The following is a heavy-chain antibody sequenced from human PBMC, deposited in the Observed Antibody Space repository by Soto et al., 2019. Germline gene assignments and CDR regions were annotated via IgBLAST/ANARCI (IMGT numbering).Heavy chain of an antibody. V-gene: IGHV1-69*12. CDR3: VRVVAIPGYPDN. J-gene: IGHJ4*02. Sequence: QVQLVQSGAEVRQPASSVKVSCKTSGGTFSSYAISWVRQAPGQGLEWMGGIVPIVDTSTYAQKFQGRVTITADESTSTFYIELSSLRSDDTAVYYCVRVVAIPGYPDNWGQGTLVTVSS. CDR2: IVPIVDTS. D-gene: IGHD5-12*01. CDR1: GGTFSSYA.